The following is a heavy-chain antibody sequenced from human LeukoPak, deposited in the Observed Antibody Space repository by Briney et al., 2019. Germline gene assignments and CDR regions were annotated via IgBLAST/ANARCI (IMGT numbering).Heavy chain of an antibody. V-gene: IGHV1-69*13. CDR2: IIPIFGTA. D-gene: IGHD3-3*01. Sequence: ASVKVSCKASGGTFSSYAISWVRQAPGQGLGWMGGIIPIFGTANYAQKFQGRVTITADESTSTAYMELSSLRSEDTAVYYCAGTLRFLEWLNNYYFDYWGQGTLVTVSS. CDR3: AGTLRFLEWLNNYYFDY. J-gene: IGHJ4*02. CDR1: GGTFSSYA.